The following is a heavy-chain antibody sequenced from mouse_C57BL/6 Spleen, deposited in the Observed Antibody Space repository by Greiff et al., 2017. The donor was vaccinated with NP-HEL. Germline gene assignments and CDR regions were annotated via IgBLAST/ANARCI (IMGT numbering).Heavy chain of an antibody. V-gene: IGHV1-52*01. CDR3: ARLYDGADY. Sequence: QVQLQQSGAELVRPGSSVKLSCKASGYTFTSYWMHWVKQRPIQGLEWIGNIDPSDSETHYNQKFKDKATLTVDKSSSTAYMQLSSLTSEDSAVYYCARLYDGADYWGQGTTLTVSS. CDR1: GYTFTSYW. D-gene: IGHD2-3*01. J-gene: IGHJ2*01. CDR2: IDPSDSET.